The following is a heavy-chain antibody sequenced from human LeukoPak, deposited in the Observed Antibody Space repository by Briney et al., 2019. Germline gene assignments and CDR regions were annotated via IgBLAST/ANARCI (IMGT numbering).Heavy chain of an antibody. CDR2: VYYSGST. J-gene: IGHJ4*02. V-gene: IGHV4-31*03. CDR3: AREDLTGTTGFDY. D-gene: IGHD1-7*01. CDR1: GGSISSGGYY. Sequence: SGTLSLTCTVSGGSISSGGYYWSWIRQHPGKGLEWIGYVYYSGSTYYNPSLKSRVTISVDTSKNQFSLKLSSVTAADTAVYYCAREDLTGTTGFDYWGQGTLVTVSS.